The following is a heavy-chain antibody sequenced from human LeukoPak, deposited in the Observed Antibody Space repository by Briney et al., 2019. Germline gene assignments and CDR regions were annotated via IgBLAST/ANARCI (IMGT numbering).Heavy chain of an antibody. CDR3: VRDGPAQMVEFDY. V-gene: IGHV1-2*02. J-gene: IGHJ4*02. D-gene: IGHD3-10*01. CDR2: IYPNNGAT. CDR1: GYTFSGTGWY. Sequence: ASVKVCCKASGYTFSGTGWYLYWLRQAPGQGLECMGWIYPNNGATAYAQKFQGRVAMTRDTSISTAYMELRRLRPDDTAVYYCVRDGPAQMVEFDYWGQGTLVTVSS.